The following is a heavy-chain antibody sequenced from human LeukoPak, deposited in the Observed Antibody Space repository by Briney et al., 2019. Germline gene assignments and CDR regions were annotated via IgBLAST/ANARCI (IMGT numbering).Heavy chain of an antibody. Sequence: PGGSLRLSCAASGFTFSSYSMNWVRQAPGKGLEWVSYISSSSSTIYYADSVKGRFTISRDNAKNSLYLQMNSLRAEDTALYYCARGPRYFDYWGQGTLVTVSS. CDR1: GFTFSSYS. J-gene: IGHJ4*02. V-gene: IGHV3-48*01. CDR2: ISSSSSTI. CDR3: ARGPRYFDY.